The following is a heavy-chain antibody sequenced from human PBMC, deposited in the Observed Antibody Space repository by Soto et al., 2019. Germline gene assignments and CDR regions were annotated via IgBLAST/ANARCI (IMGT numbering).Heavy chain of an antibody. Sequence: QITLKESGPTLVKPTQTLTLTCTFSGFSLSTSGVGVGVGWIRQPPGKALEWLALIYWDDDKLYSPSLKTRVTITKDTPKNQVVLTITNVDPVDTATFYCARWGSSRLDYWGQGTLVTVSS. CDR1: GFSLSTSGVGVG. J-gene: IGHJ4*02. CDR3: ARWGSSRLDY. CDR2: IYWDDDK. D-gene: IGHD3-16*02. V-gene: IGHV2-5*02.